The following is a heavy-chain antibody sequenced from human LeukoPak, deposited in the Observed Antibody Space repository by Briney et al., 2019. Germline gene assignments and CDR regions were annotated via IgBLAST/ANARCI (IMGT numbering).Heavy chain of an antibody. D-gene: IGHD2-15*01. CDR1: GGSISSYY. J-gene: IGHJ4*02. CDR2: IYSSGST. V-gene: IGHV4-59*01. CDR3: AREGPGRFGAPGPNVYSIDY. Sequence: PSETLSLTCTVSGGSISSYYWSWIRLPPGKGLEWIGCIYSSGSTNYNPSLKSRVTISVATSKSQFSLKLTSVTAADTAVYYCAREGPGRFGAPGPNVYSIDYWGQGTLVTVSS.